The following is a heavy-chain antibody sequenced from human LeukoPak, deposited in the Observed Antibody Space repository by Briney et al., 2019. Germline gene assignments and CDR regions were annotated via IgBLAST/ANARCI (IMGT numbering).Heavy chain of an antibody. CDR2: IYYSGST. D-gene: IGHD6-19*01. CDR1: GGSISRYY. J-gene: IGHJ6*03. V-gene: IGHV4-59*01. CDR3: ARAAVLNSYYYYMDV. Sequence: PSETLSLTCTVSGGSISRYYWSWVRQPPGKGLEWIGDIYYSGSTNYNPSLKSRVTISVDTSKNQFSLKLSSVTAADTAVYYCARAAVLNSYYYYMDVWGKGTTVTISS.